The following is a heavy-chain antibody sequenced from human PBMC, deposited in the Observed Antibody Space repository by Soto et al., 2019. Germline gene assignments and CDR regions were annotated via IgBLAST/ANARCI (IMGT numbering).Heavy chain of an antibody. D-gene: IGHD2-15*01. J-gene: IGHJ6*02. CDR2: ISAYNGNT. CDR3: ARDPGVVAATSYYYYYYGMDV. V-gene: IGHV1-18*01. Sequence: SVKVSCKSSVYTFTGYGISLVRQAPGQGLEWMGWISAYNGNTNYSQKLQGRVTMTTDTSTSTAYMELRSLRSDDTAVYYCARDPGVVAATSYYYYYYGMDVWGQGTTVTVSS. CDR1: VYTFTGYG.